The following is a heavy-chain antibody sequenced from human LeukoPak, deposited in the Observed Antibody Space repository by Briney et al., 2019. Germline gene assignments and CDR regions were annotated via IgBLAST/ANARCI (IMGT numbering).Heavy chain of an antibody. D-gene: IGHD3/OR15-3a*01. CDR3: ARDKDWTYLDY. J-gene: IGHJ4*02. CDR2: IKQDGSEK. CDR1: GFTFSSYA. Sequence: GGSLRLSCAASGFTFSSYAMSWVRQAPGKGLEWVANIKQDGSEKNYVDSVKGRFTIFRDNAKNSLYLQMNSLRAEDTAVYYCARDKDWTYLDYWGQGTLVTVSS. V-gene: IGHV3-7*01.